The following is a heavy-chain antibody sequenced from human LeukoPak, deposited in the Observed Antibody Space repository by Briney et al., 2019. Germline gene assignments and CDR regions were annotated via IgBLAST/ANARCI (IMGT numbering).Heavy chain of an antibody. J-gene: IGHJ4*02. D-gene: IGHD6-13*01. Sequence: PGGSLRLSCAASGFTFSSYEVNWVRQAPGKGLEWVSYISSTSGSTIYYADSVKGRFTISRDNAKNSLYLQMNSLRAEDTAVYYCAKDRAQQLVLDFWGQGTLVTVSS. CDR3: AKDRAQQLVLDF. CDR1: GFTFSSYE. CDR2: ISSTSGSTI. V-gene: IGHV3-48*03.